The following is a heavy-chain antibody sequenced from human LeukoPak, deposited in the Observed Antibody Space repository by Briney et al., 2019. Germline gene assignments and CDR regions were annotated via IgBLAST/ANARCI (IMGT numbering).Heavy chain of an antibody. CDR2: IYPGDSDT. J-gene: IGHJ5*02. CDR1: GYSFTSYW. V-gene: IGHV5-51*01. D-gene: IGHD6-6*01. CDR3: ARCSSSNWFDP. Sequence: GESLKISCQGSGYSFTSYWIGWVRQMPGKGLEWMGIIYPGDSDTRYSPSFQGQVTISADKSISTAYLKWSSLKASDTAMYYCARCSSSNWFDPWGQGTLVTVSS.